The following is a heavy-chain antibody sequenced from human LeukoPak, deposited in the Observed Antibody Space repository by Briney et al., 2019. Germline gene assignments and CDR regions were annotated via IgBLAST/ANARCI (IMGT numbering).Heavy chain of an antibody. Sequence: SETLSLTCTVSGGSISSGGYYWSWIRQHPGKGLEWIGYIYYSGSTYYNLSLKSRVTISVDTSKNQFSLKLSSVTAADTAVYYCARGRVGYSYGSQGYYFDYWGQGTLVTVSS. J-gene: IGHJ4*02. D-gene: IGHD5-18*01. V-gene: IGHV4-31*03. CDR1: GGSISSGGYY. CDR2: IYYSGST. CDR3: ARGRVGYSYGSQGYYFDY.